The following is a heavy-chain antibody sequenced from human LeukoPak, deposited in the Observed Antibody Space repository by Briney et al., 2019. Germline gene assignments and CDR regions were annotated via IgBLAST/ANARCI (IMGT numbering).Heavy chain of an antibody. V-gene: IGHV3-23*01. D-gene: IGHD3-22*01. CDR3: ARDRDSSGYYLDY. CDR1: GFTFSSYA. J-gene: IGHJ4*02. CDR2: ISGSGGST. Sequence: PGGSLRLSCAASGFTFSSYAMSWVRQAPGKGLEWVSAISGSGGSTYYADSVKGRFTISRDNSKNTLYLQMNSLRAEDTAVYYCARDRDSSGYYLDYWGQGTLVTVSS.